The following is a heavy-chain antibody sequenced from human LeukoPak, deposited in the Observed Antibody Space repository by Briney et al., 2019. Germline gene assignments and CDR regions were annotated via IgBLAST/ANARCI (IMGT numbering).Heavy chain of an antibody. V-gene: IGHV3-7*05. D-gene: IGHD2-15*01. CDR2: INQEGSEK. CDR3: ARVRGYCCGSRCYGYYFDS. Sequence: GGSLRLSCAASGFTFTSEWMSWVRQAPGKGLDWMANINQEGSEKYYVDSVKGRFTISRDNAENSLYLQMNSLRAEDTAVYYCARVRGYCCGSRCYGYYFDSWGQGTLVTVSS. J-gene: IGHJ4*02. CDR1: GFTFTSEW.